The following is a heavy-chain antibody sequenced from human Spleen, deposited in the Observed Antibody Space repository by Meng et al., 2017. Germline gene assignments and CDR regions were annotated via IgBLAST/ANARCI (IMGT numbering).Heavy chain of an antibody. CDR1: GFTFSNAW. CDR3: ARLLSSDGGY. V-gene: IGHV3-15*01. D-gene: IGHD6-25*01. CDR2: IKSKTDGGTT. Sequence: GESLKISCAASGFTFSNAWMSWVRQAPGKGLEWVGRIKSKTDGGTTDYAAPVKGRFTISRDDSKNTLYLQMNSLRAEDTAVYYCARLLSSDGGYWGQGTLVTVSS. J-gene: IGHJ4*02.